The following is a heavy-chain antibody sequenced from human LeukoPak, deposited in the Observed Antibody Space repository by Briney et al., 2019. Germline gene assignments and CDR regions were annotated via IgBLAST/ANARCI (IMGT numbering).Heavy chain of an antibody. J-gene: IGHJ3*02. V-gene: IGHV3-7*01. CDR1: GFTFSSYW. CDR2: IKQDGSEK. CDR3: ASAYYYDSSGPGAFDI. Sequence: PGGSLRLSCAASGFTFSSYWMSWVRQAPGKGLEWVANIKQDGSEKYYVDSVKGRFTISRDNAKNSLYPQMNSLRAEDTAVYYCASAYYYDSSGPGAFDIWGQGTMVTVSS. D-gene: IGHD3-22*01.